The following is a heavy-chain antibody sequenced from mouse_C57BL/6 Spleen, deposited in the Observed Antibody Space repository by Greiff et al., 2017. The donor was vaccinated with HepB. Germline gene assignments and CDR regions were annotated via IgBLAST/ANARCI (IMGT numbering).Heavy chain of an antibody. D-gene: IGHD2-4*01. J-gene: IGHJ2*01. CDR1: GYSITSGYY. CDR2: ISYDGSN. CDR3: ARGEVYYDSFDY. V-gene: IGHV3-6*01. Sequence: EVQLVESGPGLVKPSQSLSLTCSVTGYSITSGYYWNWIRQFPGNKLEWMGYISYDGSNNYNPSLKNRISITRDTSKNQFFLKLNSVTTEDTATYYCARGEVYYDSFDYWGQGTTLTVSS.